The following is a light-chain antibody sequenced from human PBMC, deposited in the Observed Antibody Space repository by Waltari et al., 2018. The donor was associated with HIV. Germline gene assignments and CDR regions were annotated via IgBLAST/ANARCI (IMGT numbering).Light chain of an antibody. CDR3: QQYGRSPRT. CDR1: QRIKNS. V-gene: IGKV3-20*01. Sequence: VLTQSPGTLSLSPGERVTLSCGDSQRIKNSLAWYQQKPGQAPRLLIYDASSRATGTPDRFSGSGSGTDFTLSISRLEPEDFAVYYCQQYGRSPRTFGQGTKVEIK. CDR2: DAS. J-gene: IGKJ1*01.